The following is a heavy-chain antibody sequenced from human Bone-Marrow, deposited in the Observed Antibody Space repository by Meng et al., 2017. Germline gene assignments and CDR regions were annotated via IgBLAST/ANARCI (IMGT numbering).Heavy chain of an antibody. J-gene: IGHJ5*02. CDR1: GFTFSSYA. D-gene: IGHD2-15*01. Sequence: GESLKISCAASGFTFSSYAMHWVRQAPGKGLEWVAVISYDGSNKYYADSVKGRFTISRDNAKNSLYLQMNSLRAEDTAVYYCASGKGYCSGGSCRFDPWGQGTLVTVSS. V-gene: IGHV3-30*07. CDR3: ASGKGYCSGGSCRFDP. CDR2: ISYDGSNK.